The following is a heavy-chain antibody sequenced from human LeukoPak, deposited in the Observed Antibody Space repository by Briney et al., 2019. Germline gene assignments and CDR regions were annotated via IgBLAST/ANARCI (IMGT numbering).Heavy chain of an antibody. J-gene: IGHJ4*02. D-gene: IGHD3-22*01. CDR2: INHSGST. Sequence: KPSETLSLTCAVYGGSFSGYYWSWIRQPPGKGLEWIGEINHSGSTNYNPSLKSRVTISVDTSKNQFSLKLSSVTAADTAVYYCARRDRDGYLFDCWGQGTLVTVSS. CDR1: GGSFSGYY. CDR3: ARRDRDGYLFDC. V-gene: IGHV4-34*01.